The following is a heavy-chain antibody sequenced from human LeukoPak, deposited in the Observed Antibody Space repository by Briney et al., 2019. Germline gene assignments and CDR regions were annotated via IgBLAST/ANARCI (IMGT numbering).Heavy chain of an antibody. CDR2: ISAYNGNT. D-gene: IGHD2-2*01. J-gene: IGHJ4*02. Sequence: GASVKVSCKASGYTFTSYGISWVRQAPGQGLEWMGWISAYNGNTNYAQKLQGRVTMTTDTSTSTAYMELRSLRSDDTAVYYCARAHSLAVVPAVSYYPFDYWGQGTLVTVSS. CDR1: GYTFTSYG. V-gene: IGHV1-18*01. CDR3: ARAHSLAVVPAVSYYPFDY.